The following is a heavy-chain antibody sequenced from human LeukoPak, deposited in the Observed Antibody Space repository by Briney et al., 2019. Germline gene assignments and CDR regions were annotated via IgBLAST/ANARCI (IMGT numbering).Heavy chain of an antibody. J-gene: IGHJ4*02. V-gene: IGHV3-23*01. D-gene: IGHD4/OR15-4a*01. CDR3: SKRLNYYFDY. CDR1: GFTFSSNG. CDR2: ISSSGGDS. Sequence: GGTLRLSCAASGFTFSSNGMSWVRQAPGKGLEWVSTISSSGGDSYYADSVKGRFTISRDNSKNTLYLQMNSLRAEDTAVYYCSKRLNYYFDYWGQGTLVTVSS.